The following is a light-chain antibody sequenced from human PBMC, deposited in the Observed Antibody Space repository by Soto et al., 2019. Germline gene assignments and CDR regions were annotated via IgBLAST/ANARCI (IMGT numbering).Light chain of an antibody. CDR2: QVS. CDR3: MQGTHWPPIT. J-gene: IGKJ5*01. Sequence: DVVMTQSPLSLPVTLGQPASISCRSSQSLVYSDGNTYLNWFQQRPGQSPRRLIYQVSNRDSGVPDRFSGSGSGTDFTLKISRVEAEDVGGYYCMQGTHWPPITFGQGTRLEIK. CDR1: QSLVYSDGNTY. V-gene: IGKV2-30*01.